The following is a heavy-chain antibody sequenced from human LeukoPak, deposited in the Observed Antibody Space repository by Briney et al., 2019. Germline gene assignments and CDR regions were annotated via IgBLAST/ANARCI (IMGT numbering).Heavy chain of an antibody. D-gene: IGHD2-15*01. CDR3: AKGREYCSGGSCYNAFDI. CDR1: GFTFSSYA. CDR2: SSGSGGST. Sequence: GGSLRLSCSASGFTFSSYAMSWVRQAPGRGLEWVSGSSGSGGSTYYADSVKGRFTISRDNSKNTLYLQMNSLRAEDTAVYYCAKGREYCSGGSCYNAFDIWGQGTMVTVSS. V-gene: IGHV3-23*01. J-gene: IGHJ3*02.